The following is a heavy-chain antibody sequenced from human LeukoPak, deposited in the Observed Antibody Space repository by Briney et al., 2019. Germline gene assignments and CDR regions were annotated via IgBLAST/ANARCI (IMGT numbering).Heavy chain of an antibody. Sequence: PSETLSLTCSVSGGSISGYYWSWIRQPPGKGLEWIRYIYYSGRTNHNPSLKSRVTISVGTSKNQFSLKLSSVTAADTAVYYCARQKVVGDVYFDYWGQGTLVTVSS. D-gene: IGHD2-15*01. J-gene: IGHJ4*02. CDR1: GGSISGYY. CDR2: IYYSGRT. V-gene: IGHV4-59*08. CDR3: ARQKVVGDVYFDY.